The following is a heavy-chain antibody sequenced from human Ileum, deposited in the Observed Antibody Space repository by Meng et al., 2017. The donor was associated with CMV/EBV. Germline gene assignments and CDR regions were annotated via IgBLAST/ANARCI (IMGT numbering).Heavy chain of an antibody. CDR1: A. D-gene: IGHD2-8*01. V-gene: IGHV3-23*03. CDR2: IYSGAGDT. Sequence: AMSWGRQAPGKGLEWVSVIYSGAGDTNYADSVKGRFTISRDNSKNTLYLQLNSLRAEDTAVYYCATDNEGRFCSNGVCFRGGWFDPWGQGTLVTVSS. J-gene: IGHJ5*02. CDR3: ATDNEGRFCSNGVCFRGGWFDP.